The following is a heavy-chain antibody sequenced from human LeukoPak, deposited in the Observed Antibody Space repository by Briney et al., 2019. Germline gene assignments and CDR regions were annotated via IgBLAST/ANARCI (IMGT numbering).Heavy chain of an antibody. Sequence: PGGSLRLSCAASGFTFSSYGMHWVRQAPGKGLEWVAFIRYDGSNKYYADSVKGRFTLSRDNSKNTLYLQMNSLRAEDTAVYYCAKDRVGYSSGWCSLDYWGQGTLVTVSS. CDR3: AKDRVGYSSGWCSLDY. V-gene: IGHV3-30*02. CDR2: IRYDGSNK. CDR1: GFTFSSYG. D-gene: IGHD6-19*01. J-gene: IGHJ4*02.